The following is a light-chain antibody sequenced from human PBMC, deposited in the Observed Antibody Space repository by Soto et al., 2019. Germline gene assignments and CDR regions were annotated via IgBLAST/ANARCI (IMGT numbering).Light chain of an antibody. V-gene: IGKV3-15*01. J-gene: IGKJ5*01. CDR2: GVS. CDR3: QQYDNWPIT. Sequence: EVVMTQSPATLSVSPGERAILSCRASRSVNNNYLAWDQQKPGQAPRLLVYGVSTRATDTPARFSGSGSGTEFTLMISSLQSEDFAVYYCQQYDNWPITFGQGTRLEIK. CDR1: RSVNNN.